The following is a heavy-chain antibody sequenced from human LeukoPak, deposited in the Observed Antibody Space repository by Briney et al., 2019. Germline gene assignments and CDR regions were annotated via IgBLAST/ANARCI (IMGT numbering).Heavy chain of an antibody. Sequence: GASVKVSCKASGYTFTGYYMHWVRQAPGQGLEWMGIINPSGGSTSYAQKFQGRVTMTRDTSTSTVYMELSSLRSEDTAVYYCARDLEVGATYYYYMDVWGKGTTVTISS. CDR3: ARDLEVGATYYYYMDV. CDR1: GYTFTGYY. V-gene: IGHV1-46*01. J-gene: IGHJ6*03. CDR2: INPSGGST. D-gene: IGHD1-26*01.